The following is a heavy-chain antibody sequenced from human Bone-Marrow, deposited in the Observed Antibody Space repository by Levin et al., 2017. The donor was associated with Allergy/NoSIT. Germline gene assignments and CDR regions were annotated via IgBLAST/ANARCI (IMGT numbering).Heavy chain of an antibody. J-gene: IGHJ5*02. CDR3: ARVTMGWFDP. CDR1: GSSINDYY. Sequence: PSETLSLTCTVSGSSINDYYWSWIRQPPGKGLEWIGYIFYSGSTNYNPSLKSRLTISVDVSKRHISLKLSSVTAADTAVYYCARVTMGWFDPWGQGTLVTVSS. CDR2: IFYSGST. V-gene: IGHV4-59*01. D-gene: IGHD3-3*01.